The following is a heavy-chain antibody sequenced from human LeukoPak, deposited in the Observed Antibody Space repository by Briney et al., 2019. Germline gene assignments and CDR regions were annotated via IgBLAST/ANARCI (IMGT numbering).Heavy chain of an antibody. V-gene: IGHV5-51*01. J-gene: IGHJ4*02. CDR3: ARSGCSSTSCYTGFDY. CDR2: IYPGDSDT. D-gene: IGHD2-2*02. CDR1: GYSFTSYW. Sequence: GESLKISCKGSGYSFTSYWIGWVRQMPGKGLEWMGIIYPGDSDTRYSPSFQGQVTIPADKSISTAYLQWSSLKASETAMYYCARSGCSSTSCYTGFDYWGQGTLVTVSS.